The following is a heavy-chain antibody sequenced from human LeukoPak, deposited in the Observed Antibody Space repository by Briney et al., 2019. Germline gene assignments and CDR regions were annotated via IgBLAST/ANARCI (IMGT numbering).Heavy chain of an antibody. V-gene: IGHV5-51*01. J-gene: IGHJ6*03. D-gene: IGHD4-17*01. CDR1: GYSLSSSW. Sequence: GESLKISCKGSGYSLSSSWIGWVRQMPGKGLEWMGIIYPGDSDTRYSPSFQGQVTISADKSISTAYLQWSSLKASDTAMYYCARHYGDYEANYYYMDVWGKGTTVTVSS. CDR3: ARHYGDYEANYYYMDV. CDR2: IYPGDSDT.